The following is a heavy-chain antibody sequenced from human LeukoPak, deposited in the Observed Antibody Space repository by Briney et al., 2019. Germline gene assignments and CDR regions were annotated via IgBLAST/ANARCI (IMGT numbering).Heavy chain of an antibody. CDR3: AKARDRSGQQRASFDY. CDR2: ISYDGSNK. Sequence: GGSLRLSCAASGFTFSSYGMHWVRQAPGKGLEWVAVISYDGSNKYYADSVKGPFTISRDNSKNTLYLQMNSLRAEDTAVYYCAKARDRSGQQRASFDYWGQGTLVTVSS. CDR1: GFTFSSYG. V-gene: IGHV3-30*18. J-gene: IGHJ4*02. D-gene: IGHD3-22*01.